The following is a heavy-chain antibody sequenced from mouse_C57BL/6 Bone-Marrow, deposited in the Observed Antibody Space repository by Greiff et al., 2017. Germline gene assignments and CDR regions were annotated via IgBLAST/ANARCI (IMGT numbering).Heavy chain of an antibody. Sequence: VQLKESGPELVKPGASVKIPCKASGYTFTDYNMDWVKQSHGKSLEWIGDINPNNGGTIYNQKFKGKATLTVDKSSSTAYMELRSLTSEDTAVYYCARYYYGSSLWAMDYWGQGTSVTVSS. CDR3: ARYYYGSSLWAMDY. V-gene: IGHV1-18*01. CDR1: GYTFTDYN. D-gene: IGHD1-1*01. J-gene: IGHJ4*01. CDR2: INPNNGGT.